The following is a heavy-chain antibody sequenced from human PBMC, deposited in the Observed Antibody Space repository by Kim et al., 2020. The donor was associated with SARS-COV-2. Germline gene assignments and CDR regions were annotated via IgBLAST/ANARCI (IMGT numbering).Heavy chain of an antibody. J-gene: IGHJ4*01. V-gene: IGHV3-43*02. D-gene: IGHD3-3*01. Sequence: GGSLRLSCAASGFSFDEYGMHWVRQTPGKGLEWVSLIIGDGTNTYYTNSVRGRFTISRDNARNSLYLQMDSLTPGDTALYYCVKKTSFGSAWAGFDYWG. CDR2: IIGDGTNT. CDR1: GFSFDEYG. CDR3: VKKTSFGSAWAGFDY.